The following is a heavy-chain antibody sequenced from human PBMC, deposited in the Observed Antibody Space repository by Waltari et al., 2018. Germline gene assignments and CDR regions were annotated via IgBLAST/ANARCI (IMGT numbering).Heavy chain of an antibody. CDR3: ATARGYCSSTSCHPASDLQH. J-gene: IGHJ1*01. CDR2: VDHEDCDT. D-gene: IGHD2-2*01. Sequence: QVQLVQSGAEVKKPGASVKVSCKVSGYTLTELSMHWVRKAPGKGLGWMGGVDHEDCDTIYAQKFQGRVTMTEYTSTDTAYMELSSLRSEDTAVYYCATARGYCSSTSCHPASDLQHWGQGTLVTVSS. CDR1: GYTLTELS. V-gene: IGHV1-24*01.